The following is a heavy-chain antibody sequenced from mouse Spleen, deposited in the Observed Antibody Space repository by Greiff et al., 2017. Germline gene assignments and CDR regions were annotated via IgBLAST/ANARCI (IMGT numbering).Heavy chain of an antibody. CDR1: GYSFTGYT. J-gene: IGHJ2*01. CDR3: TRKRVYYGSPHFDY. Sequence: VQLQQSGPELVKPGASMKISCKASGYSFTGYTMNWVKQSHGKNLEWIGLINPYNGGTSYNQKFKSKATLTVDKSSSTAYMQLSSLTSEDSAVYYCTRKRVYYGSPHFDYWGQGTTLTVSS. V-gene: IGHV1S135*01. D-gene: IGHD1-1*01. CDR2: INPYNGGT.